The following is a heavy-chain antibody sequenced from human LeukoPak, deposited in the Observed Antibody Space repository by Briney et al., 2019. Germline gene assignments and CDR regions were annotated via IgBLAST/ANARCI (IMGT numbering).Heavy chain of an antibody. CDR3: TTTLRVRWLLRDY. Sequence: GGSLRLSCAASGFTFSNAWMSWVRQAPGKGLEWVGRIKSKTDGGTTDYAAPVKGRFTISRDDSKNTLCLQMNSLKTEDTAVYYCTTTLRVRWLLRDYWGQGALVTVSS. V-gene: IGHV3-15*01. CDR2: IKSKTDGGTT. J-gene: IGHJ4*02. CDR1: GFTFSNAW. D-gene: IGHD3-22*01.